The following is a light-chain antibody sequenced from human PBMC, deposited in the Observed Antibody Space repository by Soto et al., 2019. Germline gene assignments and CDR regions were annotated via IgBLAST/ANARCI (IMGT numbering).Light chain of an antibody. J-gene: IGLJ1*01. CDR1: SSDVGGYNY. V-gene: IGLV2-8*01. Sequence: QSALTQPPSASGSPGQSVTISCTGTSSDVGGYNYVSWYQQHPGKAPKLMISEVNKRPSGVPDRFSGSKPGNTASLTVSGLQAEDEADYYCSSYAGGPYVFGTGTKLTVL. CDR2: EVN. CDR3: SSYAGGPYV.